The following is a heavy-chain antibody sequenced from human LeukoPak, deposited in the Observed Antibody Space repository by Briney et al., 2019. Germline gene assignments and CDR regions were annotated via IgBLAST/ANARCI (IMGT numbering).Heavy chain of an antibody. CDR1: GGSINNYY. Sequence: ETLSLTCTVSGGSINNYYWSWIRQPAGEGLEWIGRIYSSGSASYNPSLKSRVTLSGDTSKNQLSLELRYVTAADTAVYYCTREPSPWGQGTLVTVSS. CDR3: TREPSP. J-gene: IGHJ5*02. V-gene: IGHV4-4*07. CDR2: IYSSGSA.